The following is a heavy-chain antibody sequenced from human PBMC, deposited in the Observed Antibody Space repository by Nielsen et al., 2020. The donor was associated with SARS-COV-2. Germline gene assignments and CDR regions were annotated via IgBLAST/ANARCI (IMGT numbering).Heavy chain of an antibody. J-gene: IGHJ4*02. D-gene: IGHD4-17*01. V-gene: IGHV3-30*07. CDR3: ARDFYLDYVLNY. Sequence: DSVKGRFTISRDNSDNTLYLQMNSLRAEDTAVYYCARDFYLDYVLNYWGQGTLVAVSS.